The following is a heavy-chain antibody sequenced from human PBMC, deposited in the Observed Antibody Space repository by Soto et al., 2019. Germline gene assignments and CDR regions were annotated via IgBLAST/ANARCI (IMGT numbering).Heavy chain of an antibody. CDR1: GGSISGPY. J-gene: IGHJ4*02. D-gene: IGHD2-8*02. Sequence: SETLSLTCSVSGGSISGPYWSWIRQSPGKGLEWLGYVYYTGSTNYSPSLRSRVSISVDTSKNEFSLRLSSVTAADTAVYFCARSVEVPGAHIDYWGQGTQVTVSS. CDR3: ARSVEVPGAHIDY. V-gene: IGHV4-59*11. CDR2: VYYTGST.